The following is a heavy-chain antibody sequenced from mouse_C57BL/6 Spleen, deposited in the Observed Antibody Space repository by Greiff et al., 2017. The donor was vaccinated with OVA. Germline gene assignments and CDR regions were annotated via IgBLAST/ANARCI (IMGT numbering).Heavy chain of an antibody. CDR2: INPNNGGT. Sequence: EVKLQQSGPELVKPGASVKMSCKASGYTFTDYNMHWVKQSHGKSLEWIGYINPNNGGTSYNQKFKGKATLTVNKSSSTAYMELRSLTSEDSAVYYCARSGLRFLFDYWGQGTTLTVSS. CDR1: GYTFTDYN. V-gene: IGHV1-22*01. D-gene: IGHD1-1*01. J-gene: IGHJ2*01. CDR3: ARSGLRFLFDY.